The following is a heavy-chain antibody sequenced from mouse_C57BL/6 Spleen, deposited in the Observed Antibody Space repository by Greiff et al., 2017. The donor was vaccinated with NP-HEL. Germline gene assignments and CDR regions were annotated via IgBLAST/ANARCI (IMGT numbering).Heavy chain of an antibody. V-gene: IGHV5-4*03. D-gene: IGHD2-4*01. CDR3: ARRGRDYDGQYYAMDY. CDR1: GFTFSSYA. CDR2: ISDGGSYT. J-gene: IGHJ4*01. Sequence: EVMLVESGGGLVKPGGSLKLSCAASGFTFSSYAMSWVRQTPEKRLEWVATISDGGSYTYYPDNVKGRFTISRDNAKNNLYLQMSHLKSEDTAMYYCARRGRDYDGQYYAMDYWGQGTSVTVSS.